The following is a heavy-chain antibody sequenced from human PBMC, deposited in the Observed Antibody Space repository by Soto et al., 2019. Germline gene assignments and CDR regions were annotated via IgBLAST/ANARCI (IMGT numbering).Heavy chain of an antibody. CDR1: GGAFSGYY. J-gene: IGHJ6*03. V-gene: IGHV4-34*01. CDR2: KEHGGST. CDR3: ARGHIVSSNFYFMEV. D-gene: IGHD3-16*02. Sequence: SETLSLTCAVYGGAFSGYYWTWVRQTPGKGLEWIGEKEHGGSTTYNPSLQSRDSISLDLVRKQVSLQLTSVTAADSATYYCARGHIVSSNFYFMEVGGKGTTVTVSS.